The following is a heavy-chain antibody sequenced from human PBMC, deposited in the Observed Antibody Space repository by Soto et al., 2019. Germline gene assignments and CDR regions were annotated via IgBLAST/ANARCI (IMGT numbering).Heavy chain of an antibody. V-gene: IGHV4-59*01. J-gene: IGHJ3*02. CDR3: ARDHSAVTGPAFDI. CDR2: IYYSGST. CDR1: GGSISSYY. D-gene: IGHD2-21*02. Sequence: PSDTLSLTCTVSGGSISSYYWSWIRQPPGKGLEWIGYIYYSGSTNYNPSLKSRVTISVDTSKNQFSLKLSSVTTADTAVYYCARDHSAVTGPAFDIWGQGTMVTVSS.